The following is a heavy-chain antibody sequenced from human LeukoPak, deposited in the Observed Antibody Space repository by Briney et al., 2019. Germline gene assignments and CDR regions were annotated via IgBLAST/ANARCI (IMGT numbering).Heavy chain of an antibody. V-gene: IGHV1-46*01. Sequence: GASVKVSCKASGYTFTSYYMHWVRQAPGQGLEWMGIINPSGGSTSYAQKFQGGVTMTRDTSTSTVYMELSSLRSEDTAVYYCARDFDCSSTSCYDQGDYWGQGTLVTVSS. D-gene: IGHD2-2*01. CDR1: GYTFTSYY. CDR3: ARDFDCSSTSCYDQGDY. J-gene: IGHJ4*02. CDR2: INPSGGST.